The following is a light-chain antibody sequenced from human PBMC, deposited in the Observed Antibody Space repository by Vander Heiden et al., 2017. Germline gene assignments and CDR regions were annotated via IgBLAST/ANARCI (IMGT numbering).Light chain of an antibody. CDR3: QQSHSTPPYT. V-gene: IGKV1-39*01. J-gene: IGKJ2*01. CDR2: AAS. Sequence: DIQMTQSPSSLSASVGDRVTITCRASQRISTYLNWYQQKPGKAPKLLIYAASTLQSRVPSRFSGSGSGTDFTLTISSLQPEDFATYYCQQSHSTPPYTFGQGTKLEIK. CDR1: QRISTY.